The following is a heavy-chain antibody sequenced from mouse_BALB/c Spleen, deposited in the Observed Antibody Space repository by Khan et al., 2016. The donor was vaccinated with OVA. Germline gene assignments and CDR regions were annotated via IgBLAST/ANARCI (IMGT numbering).Heavy chain of an antibody. V-gene: IGHV1-18*01. CDR2: VNPNNGGT. Sequence: VQLQQSGPDLVKPGASVKISCKTSGYSFTGYYIHWVKQSQGKSLEWIGRVNPNNGGTTYNQKFKGKAILTVETSSSTAYMELRSLTSEDSAVYYCGRISIITVEGFAYWGQGTLVTVSA. J-gene: IGHJ3*01. D-gene: IGHD1-1*01. CDR3: GRISIITVEGFAY. CDR1: GYSFTGYY.